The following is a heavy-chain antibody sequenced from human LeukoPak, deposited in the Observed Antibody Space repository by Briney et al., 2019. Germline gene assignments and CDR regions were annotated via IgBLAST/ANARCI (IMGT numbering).Heavy chain of an antibody. CDR2: IIPTTDTA. CDR3: TRGFRSSTYYVSDFNH. CDR1: GGTFSTYG. D-gene: IGHD1-26*01. J-gene: IGHJ4*02. V-gene: IGHV1-69*04. Sequence: SVKDSCKVSGGTFSTYGISWVRQAPGQGLEWMGRIIPTTDTATYAQKFQGRVTITADKSTSTAYMELSSLKSEDTAVYYCTRGFRSSTYYVSDFNHWGQGTLVTVSS.